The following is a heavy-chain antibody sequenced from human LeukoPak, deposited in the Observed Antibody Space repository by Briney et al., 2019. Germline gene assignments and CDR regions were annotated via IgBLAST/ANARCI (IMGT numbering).Heavy chain of an antibody. CDR2: VDSDGGRI. Sequence: GGSLRLSCAASGFTFSSYNMNWVRQAPGRGLVWVSRVDSDGGRITYADSVKGRFTISRDNARNTLYLQMRSLRAEDTAVYYCARGSPAYCSGGNCYVDLWGQGTLVTVSS. D-gene: IGHD2-15*01. J-gene: IGHJ5*02. CDR1: GFTFSSYN. CDR3: ARGSPAYCSGGNCYVDL. V-gene: IGHV3-74*01.